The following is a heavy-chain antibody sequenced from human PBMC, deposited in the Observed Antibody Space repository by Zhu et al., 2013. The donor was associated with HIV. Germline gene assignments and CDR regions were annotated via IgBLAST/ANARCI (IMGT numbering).Heavy chain of an antibody. CDR1: GYTFTSYD. V-gene: IGHV1-8*01. Sequence: QVQLVQSGAEVKKPGASVKVSCKASGYTFTSYDINWVRQATGQGLEWMGWMNPNSGNTGYAQKFQGRVTMTRNTSISTAYMELSSLRSEDTAVYYCARLGDSCSGGSCYHPSTTWGHGNPGHRLL. CDR2: MNPNSGNT. J-gene: IGHJ4*02. CDR3: ARLGDSCSGGSCYHPSTT. D-gene: IGHD2-15*01.